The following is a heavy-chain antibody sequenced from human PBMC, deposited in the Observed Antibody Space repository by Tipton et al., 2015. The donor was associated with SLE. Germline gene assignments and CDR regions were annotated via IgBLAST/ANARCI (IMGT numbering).Heavy chain of an antibody. D-gene: IGHD6-25*01. CDR3: ARGRLYDYFDY. V-gene: IGHV4-59*01. Sequence: TLSLTCTVSGGSIITYYWSWIRQPPGKGLKWIASHYDSGTTNYIPSLKGRATVSVNMSKNQFSLKLSSVTAAGTAVYYCARGRLYDYFDYWGRGTLVTVSS. CDR2: HYDSGTT. CDR1: GGSIITYY. J-gene: IGHJ4*02.